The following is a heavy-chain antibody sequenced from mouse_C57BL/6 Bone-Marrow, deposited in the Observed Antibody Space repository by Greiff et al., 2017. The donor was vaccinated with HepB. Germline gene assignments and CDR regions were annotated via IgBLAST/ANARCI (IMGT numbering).Heavy chain of an antibody. D-gene: IGHD1-1*01. CDR1: GFTFSSYA. Sequence: EVKLMESGEGLVKPGGSLKLSCAASGFTFSSYAMSWVRQTPEKRLEWVAYISSGGDYIYYADTVKGRFTISRDNARNTLYLQMSSLKSEDTAMYYCTREPVVAEDYYAMDYWGQGTSVTVSS. CDR3: TREPVVAEDYYAMDY. CDR2: ISSGGDYI. J-gene: IGHJ4*01. V-gene: IGHV5-9-1*02.